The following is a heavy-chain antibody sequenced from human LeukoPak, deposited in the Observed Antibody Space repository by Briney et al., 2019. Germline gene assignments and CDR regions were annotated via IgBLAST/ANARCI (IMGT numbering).Heavy chain of an antibody. V-gene: IGHV4-59*01. CDR2: IYYSGST. CDR1: SGSISLYY. D-gene: IGHD3-10*01. Sequence: SETLSLTCTVSSGSISLYYWSWIRQPPGKGLEWIGYIYYSGSTNYNPSLKSRVTISVDTSKNQFSLKLSSVTAADTAVYYCARVPGLWFGEPIDYYMDVWGKGTTVTISS. J-gene: IGHJ6*03. CDR3: ARVPGLWFGEPIDYYMDV.